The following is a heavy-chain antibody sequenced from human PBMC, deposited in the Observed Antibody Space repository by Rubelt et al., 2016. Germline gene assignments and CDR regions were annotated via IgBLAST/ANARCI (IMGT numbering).Heavy chain of an antibody. Sequence: QVQLQQWGAGLLKPSETLSLTCAVYGGSFSGYYWSWIRQPPGKGLEWIGEINHSGSTNYNPSLKSRVTIAVDTSNNQCALKRSSVTAADTAVYYCARGGRYYGSGSYQRHNWFDPWGQGTLVTVSS. V-gene: IGHV4-34*01. D-gene: IGHD3-10*01. CDR2: INHSGST. CDR1: GGSFSGYY. J-gene: IGHJ5*02. CDR3: ARGGRYYGSGSYQRHNWFDP.